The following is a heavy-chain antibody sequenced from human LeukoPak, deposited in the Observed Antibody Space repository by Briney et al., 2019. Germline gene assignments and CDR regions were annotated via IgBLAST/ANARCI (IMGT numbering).Heavy chain of an antibody. D-gene: IGHD6-19*01. J-gene: IGHJ5*02. CDR1: GFTLSSYA. CDR3: VKDLSSRTSIAVGEYWFDP. V-gene: IGHV3-23*01. CDR2: ISGSGGST. Sequence: PGGSLRLSCAASGFTLSSYAMSWVRQAPGKGLEWVSAISGSGGSTYYADSVKGRFTISRDNSKNTLYLQMNSLRAEDTAVYYCVKDLSSRTSIAVGEYWFDPWGQGTLVTVSS.